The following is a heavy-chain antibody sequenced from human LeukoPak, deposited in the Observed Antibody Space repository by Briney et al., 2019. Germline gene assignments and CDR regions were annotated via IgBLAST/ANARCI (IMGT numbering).Heavy chain of an antibody. CDR1: GFTFSSYW. CDR3: ARESMVAYFDY. D-gene: IGHD2-15*01. Sequence: GGSLRLSCAASGFTFSSYWMRWVRQAPGKGLVWVSRINTDGSSTSYADSVKGRFTISRDNAKNTLYLQMNSLRAEDTAVYYCARESMVAYFDYWGQGTLDTVSS. J-gene: IGHJ4*02. V-gene: IGHV3-74*01. CDR2: INTDGSST.